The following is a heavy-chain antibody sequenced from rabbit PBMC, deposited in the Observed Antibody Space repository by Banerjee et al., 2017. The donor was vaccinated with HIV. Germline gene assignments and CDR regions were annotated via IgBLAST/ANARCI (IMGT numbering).Heavy chain of an antibody. CDR3: ARDWAGYGYAIHAFDP. V-gene: IGHV1S7*01. J-gene: IGHJ2*01. CDR1: GFDFSNYY. CDR2: IDPDYGST. D-gene: IGHD6-1*01. Sequence: QLKESGGGLVQPGGSLKLSCKASGFDFSNYYMSWVRQAPGKGLEWIGYIDPDYGSTDYASWVNGRFTISSHHAQNTLYLQLNSLTAADTATYFCARDWAGYGYAIHAFDPWGQGTLVTVS.